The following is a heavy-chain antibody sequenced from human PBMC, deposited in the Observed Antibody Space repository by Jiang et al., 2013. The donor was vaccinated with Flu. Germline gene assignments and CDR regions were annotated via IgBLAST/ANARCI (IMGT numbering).Heavy chain of an antibody. V-gene: IGHV2-5*02. CDR1: GFSLSTHEVG. Sequence: KPTQTLTLTCTFSGFSLSTHEVGVGWIRQPPGKALEWLALIYWDDYKRYSPSLRNRLTITKDTSKNRVVLTMTNMGPVDTATYYCYTRAFDCWGQGTLVTVSS. CDR3: YTRAFDC. J-gene: IGHJ4*02. CDR2: IYWDDYK.